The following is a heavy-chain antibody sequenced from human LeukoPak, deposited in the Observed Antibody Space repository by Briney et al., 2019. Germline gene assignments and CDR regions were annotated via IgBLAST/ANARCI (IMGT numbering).Heavy chain of an antibody. CDR3: AKDVAVAGFYCFDY. CDR1: GFTFSSYG. Sequence: GGSLRPSCAASGFTFSSYGMHWVRQAPGKGLEWVAVISYDGSNKYYADSVKGRFTISRDNSKNTLYLQMNSLRAEDTAVYYCAKDVAVAGFYCFDYWGQGTLVTVSS. CDR2: ISYDGSNK. J-gene: IGHJ4*02. D-gene: IGHD6-19*01. V-gene: IGHV3-30*18.